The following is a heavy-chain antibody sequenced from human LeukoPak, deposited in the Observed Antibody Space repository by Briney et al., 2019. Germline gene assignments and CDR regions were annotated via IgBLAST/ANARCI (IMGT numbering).Heavy chain of an antibody. CDR1: GFTFSNYW. V-gene: IGHV3-74*01. J-gene: IGHJ6*02. CDR3: AREPLDYDGMDV. Sequence: GGSLRLSCAASGFTFSNYWMHWVRQAPGRGLVWVSRINTDGSTTTYADSVKGRFTISRDNSKNTLYLQMNSLRAEDTAVYYCAREPLDYDGMDVWGQGTTVTVSS. CDR2: INTDGSTT.